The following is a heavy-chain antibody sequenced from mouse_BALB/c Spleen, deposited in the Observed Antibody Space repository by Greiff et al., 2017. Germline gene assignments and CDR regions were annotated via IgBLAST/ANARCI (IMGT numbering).Heavy chain of an antibody. CDR3: AREYDWFAY. D-gene: IGHD2-14*01. J-gene: IGHJ3*01. CDR1: GYTFTDYN. V-gene: IGHV1S29*02. CDR2: IYPYNGGT. Sequence: EVQLQQSGPELVKPGASVKISCKASGYTFTDYNMHWVKQSHGKSLEWIGYIYPYNGGTGYNQKFKSKATLTVDNSSSTAYMELRSLTSEDSAVYYCAREYDWFAYWGQGTLVTVSA.